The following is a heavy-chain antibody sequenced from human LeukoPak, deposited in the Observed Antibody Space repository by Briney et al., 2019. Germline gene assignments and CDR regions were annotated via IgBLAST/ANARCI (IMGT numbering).Heavy chain of an antibody. Sequence: GGSLRLSCAAPGFTFSIYAMSWVRQAPGKGLEWVSTIGDSGGSTYYADSVKGRFTISRDNSKNTLYLQMNSLRAEDTAVYFCAKDREGYDILTGYYYWGQGTLVTVSS. CDR2: IGDSGGST. J-gene: IGHJ4*02. CDR1: GFTFSIYA. D-gene: IGHD3-9*01. CDR3: AKDREGYDILTGYYY. V-gene: IGHV3-23*01.